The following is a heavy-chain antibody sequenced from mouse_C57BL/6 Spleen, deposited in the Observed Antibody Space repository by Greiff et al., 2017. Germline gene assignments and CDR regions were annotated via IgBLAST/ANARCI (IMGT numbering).Heavy chain of an antibody. CDR2: ISYSGST. J-gene: IGHJ4*01. V-gene: IGHV3-1*01. Sequence: EVKLEESGPGMVKPSQSLSLTCTVTGYSITSGYDWHWIRHFPGNKLEWMGYISYSGSTNYNPSLKSRISITHDTSKNHFFLKLNSVTTEDTATYYCARENSGYYAMDYWGQGTSVTVSS. CDR1: GYSITSGYD. D-gene: IGHD4-1*01. CDR3: ARENSGYYAMDY.